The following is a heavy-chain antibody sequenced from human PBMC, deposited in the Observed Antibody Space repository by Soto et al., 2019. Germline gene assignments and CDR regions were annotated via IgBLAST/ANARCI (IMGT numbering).Heavy chain of an antibody. CDR3: ARDATGSGWYSGYFDY. Sequence: PGGSLRLSCAASGFTFSSYSMNWVRQAPGKGLEWVSSISSSSSYIYYADSVKGRFTISRDNAKKSLYLQMNSLRAEDTAVYYCARDATGSGWYSGYFDYWGQGTLLTVSS. V-gene: IGHV3-21*01. J-gene: IGHJ4*02. CDR1: GFTFSSYS. D-gene: IGHD6-19*01. CDR2: ISSSSSYI.